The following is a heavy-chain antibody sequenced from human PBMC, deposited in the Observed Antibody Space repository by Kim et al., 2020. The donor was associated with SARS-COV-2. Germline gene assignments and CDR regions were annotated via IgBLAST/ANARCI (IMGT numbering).Heavy chain of an antibody. V-gene: IGHV3-7*03. CDR2: INEDGSEK. CDR3: ARDKSYSNDAFDI. D-gene: IGHD5-12*01. J-gene: IGHJ3*02. CDR1: GFTFRHYW. Sequence: GGSLRLSCAASGFTFRHYWMSWVRQAPGKGLECVANINEDGSEKYYVDSVKGRLTISRDNAKNSLSLQMDNLGAEDTAMYYCARDKSYSNDAFDIWGQGTMV.